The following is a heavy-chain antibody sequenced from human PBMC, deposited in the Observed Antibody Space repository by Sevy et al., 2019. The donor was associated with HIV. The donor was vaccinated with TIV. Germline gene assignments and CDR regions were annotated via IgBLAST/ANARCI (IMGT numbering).Heavy chain of an antibody. V-gene: IGHV1-2*02. CDR3: ARVGDITKIESWFDP. D-gene: IGHD3-22*01. CDR1: GYIFTGYY. J-gene: IGHJ5*02. Sequence: ASVKVSCKASGYIFTGYYMHWVRQAPGQGLEWMGWIGPNSGGTNYAQKFQGRVTMTRDTSISTAYMELSSLRSDDTAVYYCARVGDITKIESWFDPWGQGTLVTVSS. CDR2: IGPNSGGT.